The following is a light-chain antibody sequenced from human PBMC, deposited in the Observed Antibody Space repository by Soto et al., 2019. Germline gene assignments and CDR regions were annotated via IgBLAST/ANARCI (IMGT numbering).Light chain of an antibody. CDR1: QRVSTY. CDR3: HQTYSVPPT. J-gene: IGKJ1*01. V-gene: IGKV1-39*01. Sequence: DIQMTQSPSSLAASVGDRVTITCRASQRVSTYLNWYQQRPGKAPKLLIYAASTLQSGVPSTFSGGASGTDFTLTISSLQPEDFATYYCHQTYSVPPTFGQGTKVDIK. CDR2: AAS.